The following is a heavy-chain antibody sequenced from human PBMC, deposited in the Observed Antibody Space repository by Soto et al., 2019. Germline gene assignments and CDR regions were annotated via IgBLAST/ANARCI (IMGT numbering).Heavy chain of an antibody. CDR1: GYTFTSYD. CDR2: MNPNSGNT. CDR3: ARVPPKDYYGSGSEYFDY. D-gene: IGHD3-10*01. J-gene: IGHJ4*02. Sequence: ASVKVSCKASGYTFTSYDINWVRQATGQGLEWMGWMNPNSGNTGYAQKFQGRVTITRNTSISTVYMELSSLRSEDTAVYYCARVPPKDYYGSGSEYFDYWGQGTLVTVSS. V-gene: IGHV1-8*01.